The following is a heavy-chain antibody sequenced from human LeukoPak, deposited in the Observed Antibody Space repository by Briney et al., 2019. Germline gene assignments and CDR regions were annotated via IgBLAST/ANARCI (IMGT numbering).Heavy chain of an antibody. CDR3: AREGGPHYYDSRGKNWFDP. V-gene: IGHV4-59*01. Sequence: SETLSLTCTVSGVSISSYYWSWIRQPPGKGLEWIGYIYYSGSTNYNPSLKSRVTISVDTSKNQFSLKLSSVTAADTAVYYCAREGGPHYYDSRGKNWFDPWGQGTLVTVSS. CDR2: IYYSGST. CDR1: GVSISSYY. D-gene: IGHD3-22*01. J-gene: IGHJ5*02.